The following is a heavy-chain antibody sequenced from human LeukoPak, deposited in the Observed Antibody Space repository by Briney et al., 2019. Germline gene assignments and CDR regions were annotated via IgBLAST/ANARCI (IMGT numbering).Heavy chain of an antibody. J-gene: IGHJ5*02. CDR2: IYYSGST. CDR3: ARGEVYGDYGPGSWFDP. V-gene: IGHV4-59*01. CDR1: GGSISSYY. D-gene: IGHD4-17*01. Sequence: SETLSLTCTVSGGSISSYYWSWIRQPPGEGVEWIGYIYYSGSTNYNPSLKSRVTISVDTSKNQFSLKLSSVTAADTAVYYCARGEVYGDYGPGSWFDPWGQGTLVTVSS.